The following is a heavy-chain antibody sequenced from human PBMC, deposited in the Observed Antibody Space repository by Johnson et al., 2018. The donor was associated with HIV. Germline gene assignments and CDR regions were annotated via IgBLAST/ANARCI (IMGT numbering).Heavy chain of an antibody. CDR1: GFTFSSYG. D-gene: IGHD2-15*01. V-gene: IGHV3-30*03. J-gene: IGHJ3*02. CDR3: ATPQEGYSAFDI. CDR2: ISYDGSNK. Sequence: VQLVESGGGVVQPGRSLRLSCAASGFTFSSYGMHWVRQAPGKGLDWVAVISYDGSNKYYAASAKGRFTISRDNSKNTLYLQMNSLRAEDTAVYYCATPQEGYSAFDIWGQGTMVTVSS.